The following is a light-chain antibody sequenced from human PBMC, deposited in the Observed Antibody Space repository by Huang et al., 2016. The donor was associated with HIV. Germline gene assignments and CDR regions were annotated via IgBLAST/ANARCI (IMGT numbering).Light chain of an antibody. CDR3: QQRSNWPPMT. J-gene: IGKJ1*01. CDR2: DAS. V-gene: IGKV3-11*01. CDR1: QSVSSY. Sequence: EIVLTQSPATLSLSPGERVTLSCRASQSVSSYLAWYQQKPGPAPRLLIYDASNRATGIPARFSGSGSGTDFTLTISSLEPEDFAVYYCQQRSNWPPMTFGQGTKVEIK.